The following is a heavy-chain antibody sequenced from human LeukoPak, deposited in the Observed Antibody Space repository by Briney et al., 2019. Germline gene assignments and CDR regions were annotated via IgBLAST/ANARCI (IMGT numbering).Heavy chain of an antibody. J-gene: IGHJ5*02. V-gene: IGHV4-34*01. CDR2: INHSGST. CDR3: ARLGYVENWFDP. Sequence: GSLRLSCAASGFTFSSYSMNWVRQPPGKGLEWIGEINHSGSTNYNPSLKSRVTISVDTSKNQFSLKLSSVTAADTAVYYCARLGYVENWFDPWGQGTLVTVSS. CDR1: GFTFSSYS. D-gene: IGHD5-18*01.